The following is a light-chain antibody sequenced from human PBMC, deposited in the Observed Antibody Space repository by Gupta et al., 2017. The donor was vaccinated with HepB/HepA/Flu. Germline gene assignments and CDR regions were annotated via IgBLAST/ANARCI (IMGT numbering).Light chain of an antibody. V-gene: IGKV1-5*03. Sequence: GDRVTITCRASQSFTSWLAWYQQKPGKAPKLLIYKASNLQNGVPSRFSSSGSGTEFTLTISSLQPDDFATYYCQQYNTFPWAFGRGTKVEIK. J-gene: IGKJ1*01. CDR2: KAS. CDR3: QQYNTFPWA. CDR1: QSFTSW.